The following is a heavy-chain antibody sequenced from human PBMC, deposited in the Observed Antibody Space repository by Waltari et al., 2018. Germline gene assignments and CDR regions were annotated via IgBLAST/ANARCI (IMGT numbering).Heavy chain of an antibody. CDR2: IIPIFGTA. Sequence: QVQLVQSGAEVKKPGSSVKVYCKASGGTFSSYAISWVRQATGQGLEWMGWIIPIFGTANYAQKFQGRVTITADESTSTAYMELSSLRSEDTAVYYCAREKADYDILTGGLTWFDPWGQGTLVTVSS. D-gene: IGHD3-9*01. CDR3: AREKADYDILTGGLTWFDP. J-gene: IGHJ5*02. V-gene: IGHV1-69*01. CDR1: GGTFSSYA.